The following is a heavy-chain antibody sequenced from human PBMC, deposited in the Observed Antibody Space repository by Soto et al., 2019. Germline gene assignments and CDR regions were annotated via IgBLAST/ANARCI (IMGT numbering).Heavy chain of an antibody. V-gene: IGHV3-30-3*01. D-gene: IGHD1-7*01. CDR2: ISYDGSNK. Sequence: QVQLVESGGGVVQPGRSLRLSCAASGFTFSSYAMHWVRQAPGKGLEGVAVISYDGSNKYYADSVKGRFTISRDNSKNTLYLQMNSLRAEDTAVYYCARSGGVELRLNWFDPWGQGTLVTVSS. CDR1: GFTFSSYA. J-gene: IGHJ5*02. CDR3: ARSGGVELRLNWFDP.